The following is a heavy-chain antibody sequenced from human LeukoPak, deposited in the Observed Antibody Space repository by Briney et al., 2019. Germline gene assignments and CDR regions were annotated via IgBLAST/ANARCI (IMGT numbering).Heavy chain of an antibody. Sequence: RPGGSLRLSCAASGFTFDDYGMSWVRQAPGKGLEWVSVIHSGGSTYYADSVKGRFTISRDNSKNTLYLQMNSLRVEDTAVYYCARDPPVCSTSCLDYWGQGTLVTVSS. CDR1: GFTFDDYG. V-gene: IGHV3-53*01. CDR2: IHSGGST. CDR3: ARDPPVCSTSCLDY. J-gene: IGHJ4*02. D-gene: IGHD2-2*01.